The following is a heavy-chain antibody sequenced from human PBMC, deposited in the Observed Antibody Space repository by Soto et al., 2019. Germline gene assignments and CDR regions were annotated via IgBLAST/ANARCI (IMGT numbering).Heavy chain of an antibody. CDR3: ARAARYDFWSGYYVH. CDR1: GGSFSGYY. Sequence: SETLSLTCAVYGGSFSGYYWSWIRQPPGKGLEWIGEINHSGSTNYNPSLKSRVTISVDTSKNQFSLKLSSVTAADTAVYYCARAARYDFWSGYYVHWGQGTLVTVSS. CDR2: INHSGST. J-gene: IGHJ4*02. D-gene: IGHD3-3*01. V-gene: IGHV4-34*01.